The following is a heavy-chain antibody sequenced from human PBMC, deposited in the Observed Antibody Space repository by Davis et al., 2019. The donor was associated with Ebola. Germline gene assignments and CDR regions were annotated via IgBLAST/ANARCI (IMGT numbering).Heavy chain of an antibody. CDR3: ARDIRGFDDNNDYFGMDV. Sequence: GESLKISCAASGFTFDTYGMSWVRQAPGKGLEWVSRTSWNGGITGYAGSVKSRFTIPRDHAKDSLYLQMNSLRAEDTAVYYCARDIRGFDDNNDYFGMDVWGQGTTVTVSS. CDR2: TSWNGGIT. D-gene: IGHD3-9*01. J-gene: IGHJ6*02. V-gene: IGHV3-20*04. CDR1: GFTFDTYG.